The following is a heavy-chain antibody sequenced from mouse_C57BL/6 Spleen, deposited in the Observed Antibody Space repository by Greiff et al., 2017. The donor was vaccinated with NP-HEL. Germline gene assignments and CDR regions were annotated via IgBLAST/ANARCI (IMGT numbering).Heavy chain of an antibody. V-gene: IGHV2-6*01. CDR1: GFSLTSYG. J-gene: IGHJ3*01. CDR2: IWGVGST. CDR3: ASGLRLPRSY. D-gene: IGHD3-2*02. Sequence: VHLVESGPGLVAPSQSLSITCTVSGFSLTSYGVDWVRQSPGKGLEWLGVIWGVGSTNYNSALKSRLSISKDNSKSQVFLKMNSLQTDDTAMYYWASGLRLPRSYWGQGTLVTVSA.